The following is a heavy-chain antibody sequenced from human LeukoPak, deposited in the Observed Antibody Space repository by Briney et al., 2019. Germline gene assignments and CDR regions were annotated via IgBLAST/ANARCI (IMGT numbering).Heavy chain of an antibody. J-gene: IGHJ6*02. V-gene: IGHV3-23*01. CDR3: AKAASSSWPSYYYGMDV. CDR2: ITGSGGNT. CDR1: GFIFSSYS. Sequence: GGSLRLSCAASGFIFSSYSMSWVRQAPKKGLEWVSVITGSGGNTYYADSVKGRFTISKDNSKNTVYLQMSSLRVDDTAVYYCAKAASSSWPSYYYGMDVWGQGTTVTVSS. D-gene: IGHD6-13*01.